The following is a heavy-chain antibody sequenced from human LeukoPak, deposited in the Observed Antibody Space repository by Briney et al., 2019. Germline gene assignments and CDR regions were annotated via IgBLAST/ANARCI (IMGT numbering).Heavy chain of an antibody. CDR1: GGSVNSGSYY. J-gene: IGHJ3*02. V-gene: IGHV4-61*01. CDR2: IYYSGST. Sequence: PSETLSLTCTVSGGSVNSGSYYWSWIRQPPGKGLEWIGYIYYSGSTNYNPSLKSRVTISVDTSKNQSSLKLTSVTAADTAVYYCARDRPIGIAASGTYDIWGQGTMVTVSS. D-gene: IGHD6-13*01. CDR3: ARDRPIGIAASGTYDI.